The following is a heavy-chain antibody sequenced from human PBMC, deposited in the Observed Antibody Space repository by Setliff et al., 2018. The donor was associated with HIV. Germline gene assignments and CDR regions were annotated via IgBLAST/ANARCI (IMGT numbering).Heavy chain of an antibody. V-gene: IGHV1-69*06. J-gene: IGHJ4*02. CDR3: ARGPANGWSGH. CDR1: GDTFNSHA. D-gene: IGHD6-19*01. Sequence: ASVKVSCKASGDTFNSHAISWVRQAPGQGLEWMGMINPIFGTPNYAQKFRGRVTITADKSTSTAYMELSSLRSDDTAVYHCARGPANGWSGHWGQGTLVTVSS. CDR2: INPIFGTP.